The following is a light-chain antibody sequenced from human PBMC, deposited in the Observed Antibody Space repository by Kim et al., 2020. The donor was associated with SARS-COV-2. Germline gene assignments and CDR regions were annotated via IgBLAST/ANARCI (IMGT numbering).Light chain of an antibody. CDR1: QSVSSSY. V-gene: IGKV3-20*01. Sequence: IVLTQSPGTLSLSPGERATLSCRASQSVSSSYLAWFQQKPGQTPRVLIYGATSRATGIPDRFSGSESGTDFTLTISRVEPEDFALYYCQQYGTAPDTFGQGTKLEI. CDR3: QQYGTAPDT. J-gene: IGKJ2*01. CDR2: GAT.